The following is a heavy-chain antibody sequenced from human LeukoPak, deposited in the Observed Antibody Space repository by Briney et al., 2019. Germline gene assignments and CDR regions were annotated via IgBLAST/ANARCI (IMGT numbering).Heavy chain of an antibody. CDR3: ARVAVAGPTGWFDS. CDR2: ISSTSAYI. J-gene: IGHJ5*01. CDR1: GFTFSSYA. D-gene: IGHD6-19*01. Sequence: GGSLRLSCAASGFTFSSYAMSWVRQASGKGLEWVLSISSTSAYIYYAESVKGRFSISRDNVDNVVHLQMSSLTNEDTAVYYCARVAVAGPTGWFDSWGQGTLVTVSS. V-gene: IGHV3-21*01.